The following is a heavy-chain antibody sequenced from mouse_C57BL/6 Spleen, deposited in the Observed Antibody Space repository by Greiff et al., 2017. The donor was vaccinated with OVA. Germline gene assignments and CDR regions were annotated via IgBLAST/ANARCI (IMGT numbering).Heavy chain of an antibody. CDR1: GFTFSSYG. D-gene: IGHD1-1*01. V-gene: IGHV5-6*01. J-gene: IGHJ2*01. CDR2: ISSGGSYT. Sequence: EVQLVESGGDLVKPGGSLKLSCAASGFTFSSYGMSWVRQTPDKRLEWVATISSGGSYTYYPDSVKGRFTISRDNAKNTLYLQMSSLKSEDTAMYYCARHQLRGVYFDYWGQGTTLTVSS. CDR3: ARHQLRGVYFDY.